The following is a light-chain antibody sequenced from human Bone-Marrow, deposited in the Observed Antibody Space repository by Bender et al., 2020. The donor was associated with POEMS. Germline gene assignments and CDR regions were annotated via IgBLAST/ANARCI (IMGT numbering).Light chain of an antibody. V-gene: IGLV2-14*02. CDR3: VAWDASLNGWV. CDR1: SSDIGTYDF. J-gene: IGLJ3*02. Sequence: QSVLTQPASVSGSPGQSITISCTGSSSDIGTYDFVSWYQQYPGKAPKVIIYEGSKRPSGVSNRFSGSKSGTSASLAITGLQSDDEAIYFCVAWDASLNGWVFGGGTKLTVL. CDR2: EGS.